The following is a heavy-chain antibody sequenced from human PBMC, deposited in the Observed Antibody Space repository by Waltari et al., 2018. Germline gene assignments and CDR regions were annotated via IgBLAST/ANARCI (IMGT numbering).Heavy chain of an antibody. Sequence: EVQLVESGGGLVQPGRSLRLSCAASGFTFDDYAMHWVRQAPGKGLEWVSGISWNSGSIGYADSVKGRFTISRDNAKNTLYLQMKRLRAEDTAVYYCVRLAQRTYKSPVPGRHYYYGMDVWGQGTTVTVSS. CDR1: GFTFDDYA. CDR2: ISWNSGSI. D-gene: IGHD3-10*01. J-gene: IGHJ6*02. V-gene: IGHV3-9*01. CDR3: VRLAQRTYKSPVPGRHYYYGMDV.